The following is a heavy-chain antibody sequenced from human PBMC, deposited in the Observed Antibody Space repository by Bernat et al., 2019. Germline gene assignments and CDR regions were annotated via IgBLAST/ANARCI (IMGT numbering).Heavy chain of an antibody. CDR1: GFTFSSYG. V-gene: IGHV3-33*01. J-gene: IGHJ4*02. CDR3: ARVLYSNHPFDY. Sequence: QVQLVESGGGVVQPGRSLRLSCAASGFTFSSYGMHWVRQAPGKGLEWVAVIWYDGSNKYYADSVKGRFTISRDNSKNTLYLQMNSLRAEDTAVYYCARVLYSNHPFDYWGQGTLVTVSS. CDR2: IWYDGSNK. D-gene: IGHD6-13*01.